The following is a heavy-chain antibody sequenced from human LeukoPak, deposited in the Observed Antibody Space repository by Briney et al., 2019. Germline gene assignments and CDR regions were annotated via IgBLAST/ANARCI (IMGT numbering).Heavy chain of an antibody. CDR2: INPYSGDT. Sequence: ASVKVSCKASGYTFIGYHIHSVPQAPGQGLVWLGRINPYSGDTNFAQKFQDRVTMTRDTSITTAYMDLSSLTPDDTAVYFCARDQGSLTRSWYTGYWGQGTQVTVSS. D-gene: IGHD6-13*01. CDR3: ARDQGSLTRSWYTGY. CDR1: GYTFIGYH. J-gene: IGHJ4*02. V-gene: IGHV1-2*06.